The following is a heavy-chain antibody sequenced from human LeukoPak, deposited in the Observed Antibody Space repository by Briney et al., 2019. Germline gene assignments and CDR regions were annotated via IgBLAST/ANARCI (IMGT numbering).Heavy chain of an antibody. D-gene: IGHD1-14*01. J-gene: IGHJ4*02. V-gene: IGHV3-13*01. CDR1: GFTFSSYD. CDR2: IGTAGDT. Sequence: GGSLRLSCAASGFTFSSYDMHWVRQATGKGLEWVSGIGTAGDTYYPGSVKGRFTISRENAKNSLYLQMNSLRAGDTAIYYCARGSAAYLPGDYWGQGTLVTVSS. CDR3: ARGSAAYLPGDY.